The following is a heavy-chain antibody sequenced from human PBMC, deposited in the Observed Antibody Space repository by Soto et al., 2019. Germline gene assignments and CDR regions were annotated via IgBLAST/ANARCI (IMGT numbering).Heavy chain of an antibody. Sequence: EVQLVESGGGLVQPGGSLRLSCAASGFTFSSFALHWVRQAPGKGLEYVSSISGSGDRTKYVNSVRGRFTISRDNSKNTVYLQMGSLRVEDMAVYYCARDVYCTRIDCYHAFNFWGQGTIVTVSP. CDR2: ISGSGDRT. CDR1: GFTFSSFA. J-gene: IGHJ3*01. CDR3: ARDVYCTRIDCYHAFNF. V-gene: IGHV3-64*01. D-gene: IGHD2-8*01.